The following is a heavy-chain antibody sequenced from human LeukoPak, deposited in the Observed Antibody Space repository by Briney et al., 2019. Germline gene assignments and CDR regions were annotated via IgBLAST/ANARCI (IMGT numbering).Heavy chain of an antibody. V-gene: IGHV3-30*03. CDR1: GFTFSNYA. CDR2: ISYDGSDK. Sequence: GGSLRLSCEASGFTFSNYAMHWVRQAPGKGLEWVAIISYDGSDKYYADSVKGRFTISRDNSKNTLFLQMNSLRAEDTAVYYCARGSGWVLGIWGQGTMVTVSS. CDR3: ARGSGWVLGI. J-gene: IGHJ3*02. D-gene: IGHD6-19*01.